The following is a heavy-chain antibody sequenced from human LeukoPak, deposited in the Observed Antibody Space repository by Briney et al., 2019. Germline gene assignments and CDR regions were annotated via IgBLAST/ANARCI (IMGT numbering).Heavy chain of an antibody. CDR1: GFTFSSYW. J-gene: IGHJ5*02. Sequence: PGGSLRLSCAASGFTFSSYWMHWVRQAPGKGLVWVSRINSDGSSTSYADSVKGRFTISRDNAKNTLYLQMNSLRAEDTAVCYCAKDFSYGDYGGFWFDPWGQGTLVTVSS. D-gene: IGHD4-17*01. CDR2: INSDGSST. CDR3: AKDFSYGDYGGFWFDP. V-gene: IGHV3-74*01.